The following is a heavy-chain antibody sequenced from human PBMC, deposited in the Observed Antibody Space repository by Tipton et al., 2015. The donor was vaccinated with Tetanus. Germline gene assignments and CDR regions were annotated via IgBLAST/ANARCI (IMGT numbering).Heavy chain of an antibody. CDR1: GSTFSSYS. V-gene: IGHV3-33*01. D-gene: IGHD6-19*01. CDR2: LWPDGSIK. Sequence: QMQLVQSGGGVVQPGRSLRLSCAASGSTFSSYSMHWVRQVPGKGLEWVASLWPDGSIKHYVDSVKGRFAISRDNSKNTVYLEMSTLRAEDTALYYCARENSVAGTRAFDYWGQGTLVTVSS. CDR3: ARENSVAGTRAFDY. J-gene: IGHJ4*02.